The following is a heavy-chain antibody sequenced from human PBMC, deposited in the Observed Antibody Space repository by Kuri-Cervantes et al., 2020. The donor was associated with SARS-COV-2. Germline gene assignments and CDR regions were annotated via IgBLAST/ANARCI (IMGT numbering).Heavy chain of an antibody. CDR2: INHSGST. Sequence: SETLSLTCAVYGGSFSGYYWSWIRQPPGKGLEWIGEINHSGSTYYNPSLKSRVTISVDTSKNQFSLKLSSVTAADTAVYYCAREDNWNPPRWGQGTLVTVSS. CDR1: GGSFSGYY. CDR3: AREDNWNPPR. J-gene: IGHJ4*02. D-gene: IGHD1-20*01. V-gene: IGHV4-34*01.